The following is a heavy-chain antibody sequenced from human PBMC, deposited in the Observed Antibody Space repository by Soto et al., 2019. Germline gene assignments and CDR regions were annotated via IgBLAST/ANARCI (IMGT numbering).Heavy chain of an antibody. J-gene: IGHJ4*02. V-gene: IGHV4-4*02. CDR2: SYHNGNT. D-gene: IGHD1-26*01. CDR1: GDSISSPIW. CDR3: ARRGRSYSDFKVNYFDS. Sequence: SETLSLTCTVFGDSISSPIWWSWVRQPPGKGLEWIGESYHNGNTHYNPYFKSRVTVSVDKSQNQFSLKLDSVTAADTVMYFCARRGRSYSDFKVNYFDSWGQGALVTVSS.